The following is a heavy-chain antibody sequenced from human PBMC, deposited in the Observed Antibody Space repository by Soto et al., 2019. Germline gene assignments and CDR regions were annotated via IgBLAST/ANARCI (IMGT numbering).Heavy chain of an antibody. J-gene: IGHJ6*03. CDR1: GGTFSSYA. D-gene: IGHD5-12*01. CDR3: ARGRYSGYDSEDYYYYYMDV. Sequence: SVKVSCKASGGTFSSYAISWVRQAPGQGLEWMGGIIPIFGTANYAQKFQGRVTITADESTSTAYMELSSLRSEDTAVYYCARGRYSGYDSEDYYYYYMDVWGKGTTVTVSS. V-gene: IGHV1-69*13. CDR2: IIPIFGTA.